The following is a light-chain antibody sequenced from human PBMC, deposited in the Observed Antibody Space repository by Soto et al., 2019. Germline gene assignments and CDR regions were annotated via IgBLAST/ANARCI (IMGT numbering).Light chain of an antibody. J-gene: IGKJ5*01. CDR2: LGS. V-gene: IGKV2-28*01. CDR1: QSLLHSNGYNY. Sequence: IVMTQSPLSLPVTPGEPASTSCRSSQSLLHSNGYNYLDWYLQKPGQSPQLLVYLGSNRDSGVPDRFSGSGSCTDFTLKISSVEAEDVWVYYCMQALQTLLTFGQGTRLEIK. CDR3: MQALQTLLT.